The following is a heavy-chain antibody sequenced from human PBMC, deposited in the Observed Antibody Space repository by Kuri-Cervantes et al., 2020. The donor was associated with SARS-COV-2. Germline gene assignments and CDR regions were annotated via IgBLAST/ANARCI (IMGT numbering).Heavy chain of an antibody. J-gene: IGHJ3*02. Sequence: SETLSLTCTVSGGSISSGDYYWGWIRQPPGKGLEWIGSIYYSGSTYYNPSLKSRVTISVDTSKNQFSLKLSSVTAADTAVYYCASGTYYYDSSGSVAFDIWGQGTMVTVSS. CDR3: ASGTYYYDSSGSVAFDI. V-gene: IGHV4-39*01. D-gene: IGHD3-22*01. CDR2: IYYSGST. CDR1: GGSISSGDYY.